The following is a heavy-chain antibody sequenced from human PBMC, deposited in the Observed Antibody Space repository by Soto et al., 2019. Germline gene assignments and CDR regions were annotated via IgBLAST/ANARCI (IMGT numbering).Heavy chain of an antibody. D-gene: IGHD2-21*02. CDR1: GFSLNTGGLG. CDR3: VHSRCGGDCRRSYSSHYYDGMDV. J-gene: IGHJ6*02. V-gene: IGHV2-5*02. CDR2: IYWDGDK. Sequence: QITLKESGPTLVKPTQTLTLTCTFSGFSLNTGGLGVGWIRQPPGKALEWLALIYWDGDKRYSPYLQSRLSLTKDTSNCQVVLTMTLMDREDTATYSCVHSRCGGDCRRSYSSHYYDGMDVWGQGNTVTVSS.